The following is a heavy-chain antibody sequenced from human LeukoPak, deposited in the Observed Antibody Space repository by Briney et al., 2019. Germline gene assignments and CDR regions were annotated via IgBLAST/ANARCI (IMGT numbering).Heavy chain of an antibody. J-gene: IGHJ4*02. Sequence: SETLSLTCAVYGGSFSGYYWSWIRQLPGKGLEWIGEINHSGSTNYNPSLKSRVTISVDTSKNQFSLKLSSVTAADTAVYYCERGLTAMERPSFDYWGQGTLVTASS. CDR1: GGSFSGYY. V-gene: IGHV4-34*01. CDR3: ERGLTAMERPSFDY. D-gene: IGHD1-1*01. CDR2: INHSGST.